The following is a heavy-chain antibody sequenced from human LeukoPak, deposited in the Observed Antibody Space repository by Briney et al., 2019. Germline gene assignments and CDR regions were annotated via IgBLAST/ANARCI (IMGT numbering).Heavy chain of an antibody. CDR1: GYSFTSYY. Sequence: ASVTVSCKASGYSFTSYYMHWLGQAPAQELNWMGIINPSGGSTSYAQKFQGRVTMTRDTSTSTVYMELSSLRSEDTAVYYCARDHLAGRSPHYVVDVWGQGPTVTVSS. CDR2: INPSGGST. D-gene: IGHD3-10*01. V-gene: IGHV1-46*01. J-gene: IGHJ6*02. CDR3: ARDHLAGRSPHYVVDV.